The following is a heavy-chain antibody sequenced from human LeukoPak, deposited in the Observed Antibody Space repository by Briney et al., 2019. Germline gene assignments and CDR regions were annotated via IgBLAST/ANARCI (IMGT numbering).Heavy chain of an antibody. V-gene: IGHV3-49*03. Sequence: GGSLRLSCTASGFTFGDYAMSWFRQAPGKGLEWVGFIRSKAYGGTTEYAASVKGRFTISRDDSKSIAYLQMNSLKTEDTAVYYCTRAPFAPVAGHWGQGTLVTVSS. J-gene: IGHJ4*02. CDR3: TRAPFAPVAGH. CDR1: GFTFGDYA. D-gene: IGHD6-19*01. CDR2: IRSKAYGGTT.